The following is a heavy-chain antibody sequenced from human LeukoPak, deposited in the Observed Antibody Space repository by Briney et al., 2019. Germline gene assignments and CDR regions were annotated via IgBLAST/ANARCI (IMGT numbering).Heavy chain of an antibody. V-gene: IGHV1-24*01. CDR2: IDPESGER. D-gene: IGHD3-3*01. CDR3: ADFGVVTNWFDP. CDR1: GYTFTEMS. Sequence: GASVKVSCKVSGYTFTEMSIHWVRQTPGKGFEWLGGIDPESGERVYAQNFRGRVTMSEDTSTDTAYMEVSSLRSEDTAIYYCADFGVVTNWFDPWGQETLVTVSS. J-gene: IGHJ5*02.